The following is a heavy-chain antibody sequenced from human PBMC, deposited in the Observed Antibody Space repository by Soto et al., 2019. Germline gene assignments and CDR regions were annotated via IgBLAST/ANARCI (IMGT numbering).Heavy chain of an antibody. CDR2: INHVGGT. D-gene: IGHD3-16*01. Sequence: SETLSLTCAVYGGFLSESYWTWIRQPPGKGLEWIGEINHVGGTNYNPSLKSRVTMSVDTSQNQFSLRLISVTAADTAMYFCVRIRYQLPSSVLWLDPWGQGAPVTVSS. CDR1: GGFLSESY. J-gene: IGHJ5*02. CDR3: VRIRYQLPSSVLWLDP. V-gene: IGHV4-34*01.